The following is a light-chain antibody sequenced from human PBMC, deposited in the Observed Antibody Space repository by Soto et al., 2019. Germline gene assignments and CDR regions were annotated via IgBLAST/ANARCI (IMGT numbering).Light chain of an antibody. CDR2: GAS. CDR3: QQYGSPPPLT. Sequence: EIVLTQSPGTLSLSPGERATLSCRASQSVSSSLAWYQQKPGQAPRLLIHGASSRATGIPDRFSGSRSGTDFTLTISRLEPEDFAVYYCQQYGSPPPLTFGGGTKVEIK. J-gene: IGKJ4*01. V-gene: IGKV3-20*01. CDR1: QSVSSS.